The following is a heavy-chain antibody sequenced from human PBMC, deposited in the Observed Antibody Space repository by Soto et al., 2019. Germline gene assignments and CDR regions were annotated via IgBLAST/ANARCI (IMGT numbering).Heavy chain of an antibody. CDR1: GGSISSSSYY. CDR2: IYYSGST. CDR3: ASPIARSTSWIDY. V-gene: IGHV4-39*01. J-gene: IGHJ4*02. D-gene: IGHD2-2*01. Sequence: SETLSPTCTVPGGSISSSSYYVCWILHPPGKGLEWIGSIYYSGSTYYNPSLKSRVTISVDTSKNQFSLKLSSVTAADTAVYYCASPIARSTSWIDYWGQGTLVTVSS.